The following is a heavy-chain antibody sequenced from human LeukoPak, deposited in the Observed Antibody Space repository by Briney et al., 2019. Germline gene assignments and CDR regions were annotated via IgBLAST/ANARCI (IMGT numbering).Heavy chain of an antibody. Sequence: KTSETLSLTCAVSGYSISSGYYWGWIRQPPGKGLEWIGSIYHSGSTYYNPSLKSRVTISVDTSKNQLSLKLSSVTAADTAVYYCARLTERRVPYSGYERYWFDPWGQGTLVTVSS. CDR1: GYSISSGYY. CDR2: IYHSGST. D-gene: IGHD5-12*01. V-gene: IGHV4-38-2*01. J-gene: IGHJ5*02. CDR3: ARLTERRVPYSGYERYWFDP.